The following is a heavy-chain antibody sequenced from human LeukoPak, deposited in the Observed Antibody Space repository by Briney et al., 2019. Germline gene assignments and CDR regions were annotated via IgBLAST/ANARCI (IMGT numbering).Heavy chain of an antibody. CDR2: ISGSGGST. CDR3: ATTGGGYSYGNYYYYMDV. D-gene: IGHD5-18*01. CDR1: GFTFSSYG. J-gene: IGHJ6*03. V-gene: IGHV3-23*01. Sequence: GGSLRLSCAASGFTFSSYGMSWVRQAPGKGLEWVSAISGSGGSTYYADSVKGRFTISRDNSKNTLYLQMNSLRAEDTAVYYCATTGGGYSYGNYYYYMDVWGKGTTVTISS.